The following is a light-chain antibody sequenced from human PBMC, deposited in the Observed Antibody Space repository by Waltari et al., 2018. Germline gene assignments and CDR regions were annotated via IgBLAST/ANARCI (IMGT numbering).Light chain of an antibody. V-gene: IGKV3-11*01. CDR3: QQRKNWPPIT. CDR1: QSVDIY. Sequence: ETVLTQSPATPSLFPGDRATLSCRASQSVDIYLAWYQHKPGQAPRLLIYDASNRATGIPARFSGSGSGTDFTLTISSLEPEDFAVYFCQQRKNWPPITFGQGTRLEIK. CDR2: DAS. J-gene: IGKJ5*01.